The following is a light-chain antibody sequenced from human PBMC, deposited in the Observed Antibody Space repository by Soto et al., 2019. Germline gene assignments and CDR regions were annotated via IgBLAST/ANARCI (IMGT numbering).Light chain of an antibody. J-gene: IGLJ1*01. Sequence: QSVLTQPPSVSGAPGQRVTISCSGTSSSIGAGYEVHWYHQLPGAAPKLLIFSDNNRPSGVPDRFSGSKSGTSASLAITGLRAEDEADYYCQSYDNNSDYVFGTGTKVTVL. V-gene: IGLV1-40*01. CDR2: SDN. CDR1: SSSIGAGYE. CDR3: QSYDNNSDYV.